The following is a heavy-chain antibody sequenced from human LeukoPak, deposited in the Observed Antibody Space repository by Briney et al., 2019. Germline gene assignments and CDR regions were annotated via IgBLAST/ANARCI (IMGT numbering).Heavy chain of an antibody. CDR1: GFTFDDYA. D-gene: IGHD5-18*01. J-gene: IGHJ4*02. CDR3: AKDQGYSYGYTSFDY. CDR2: ISWNSGSI. Sequence: GRSLRLSCAASGFTFDDYAMHWVRQAPGKGLEWVPGISWNSGSIGYADSVKGRFTISRDNAKNSLYLQMNSLRAEDTALYYCAKDQGYSYGYTSFDYWGQGTLVTVSS. V-gene: IGHV3-9*01.